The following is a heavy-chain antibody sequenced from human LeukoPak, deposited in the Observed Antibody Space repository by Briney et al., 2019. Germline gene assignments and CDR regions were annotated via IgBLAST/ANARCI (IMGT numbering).Heavy chain of an antibody. CDR3: AYYDFWSGDPAFDI. CDR2: IYYSGST. Sequence: SQTLSLTXTVSGGSISSGDYYWSWIRQPPGKGLEWIGYIYYSGSTYYNPSLKSRVTISVDTSKNQFSLKLSSVTAADTAVYYCAYYDFWSGDPAFDIWGLGTMVTVSS. J-gene: IGHJ3*02. D-gene: IGHD3-3*01. CDR1: GGSISSGDYY. V-gene: IGHV4-30-4*08.